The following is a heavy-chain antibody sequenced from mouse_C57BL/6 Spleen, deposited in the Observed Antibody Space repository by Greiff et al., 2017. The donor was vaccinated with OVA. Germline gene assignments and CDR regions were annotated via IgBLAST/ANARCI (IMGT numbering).Heavy chain of an antibody. CDR1: GFTFSDYG. CDR2: ISSGSSTI. CDR3: ARTRLRLYFDV. J-gene: IGHJ1*03. V-gene: IGHV5-17*01. Sequence: EVHLVESGGGLVKPGGSLKLSCAASGFTFSDYGMHWVRQAPEKGLEWVAYISSGSSTIYYADKVKGRFTISRDNAKNTLFLQMTSLRSEDTAMYYCARTRLRLYFDVWGTGTTVTVSS. D-gene: IGHD2-4*01.